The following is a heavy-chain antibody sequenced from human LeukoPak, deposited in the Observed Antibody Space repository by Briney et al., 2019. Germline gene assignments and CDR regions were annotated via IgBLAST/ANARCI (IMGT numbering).Heavy chain of an antibody. CDR1: GGSFSGYY. CDR3: ARGGYSGYGS. D-gene: IGHD5-12*01. V-gene: IGHV4-34*01. Sequence: SETLSLTCAVYGGSFSGYYWSWIRQPPGKGLEWIGEINHSGSTNYNPSLKRRVTISVDTSKNQFSLKLSSVTAADTAVYYCARGGYSGYGSWGQGTLVTVSS. J-gene: IGHJ5*02. CDR2: INHSGST.